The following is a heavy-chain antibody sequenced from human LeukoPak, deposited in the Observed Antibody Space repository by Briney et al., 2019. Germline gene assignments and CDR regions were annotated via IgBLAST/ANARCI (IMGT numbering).Heavy chain of an antibody. Sequence: SQTLSLTCTVSGGSVSSGDYYWTWIRQPPGKGLEWVGYIYNGVSTYYNPSLRSRLTISADVSKNQFSLQLTSATAADTAVYYCARDQGYCTSTSCHSWIDSWGQGTLVIVSS. J-gene: IGHJ4*02. CDR2: IYNGVST. D-gene: IGHD2-2*01. CDR1: GGSVSSGDYY. CDR3: ARDQGYCTSTSCHSWIDS. V-gene: IGHV4-30-4*01.